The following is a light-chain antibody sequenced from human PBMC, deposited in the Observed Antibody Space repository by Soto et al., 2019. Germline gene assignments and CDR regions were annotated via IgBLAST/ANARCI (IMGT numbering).Light chain of an antibody. CDR2: DAS. V-gene: IGKV1-5*01. J-gene: IGKJ5*01. CDR3: QQYNTYST. CDR1: QTISRW. Sequence: DIQMTQSPSSLSASVGDRVTITCRASQTISRWLAWYQQKPGKAPQALIYDASSLKSGVPSRFSGNGSGTEFTLTISSLQPDDFATYYCQQYNTYSTFGQGTRLEIK.